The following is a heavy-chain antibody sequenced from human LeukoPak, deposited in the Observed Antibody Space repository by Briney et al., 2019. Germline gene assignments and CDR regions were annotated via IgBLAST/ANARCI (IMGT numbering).Heavy chain of an antibody. J-gene: IGHJ4*02. CDR3: ARIGHEDYYFDY. Sequence: SSETLSLTCTVSGGSISSYYWSWIRQPPGKGLEWIGYIYYSGSTNYNPSLKSRVTISVDTSKNQFSLKLCSVTAADTAVYYCARIGHEDYYFDYWGQGTLVTVSS. CDR1: GGSISSYY. CDR2: IYYSGST. V-gene: IGHV4-59*01.